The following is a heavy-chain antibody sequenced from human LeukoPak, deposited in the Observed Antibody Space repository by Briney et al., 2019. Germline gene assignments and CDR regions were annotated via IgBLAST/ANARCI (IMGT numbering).Heavy chain of an antibody. CDR3: ARAAGLMSSSWYYYYYMDV. CDR2: MNPNSGNT. V-gene: IGHV1-8*03. D-gene: IGHD6-13*01. J-gene: IGHJ6*03. Sequence: ASVKVSCKASGYTFTSYDINWVRQATGQGLEWMGWMNPNSGNTGYAQKFQGRVTITRNTSISTAYMELSSLRSEDTAVYYCARAAGLMSSSWYYYYYMDVWGKGTTVTVSS. CDR1: GYTFTSYD.